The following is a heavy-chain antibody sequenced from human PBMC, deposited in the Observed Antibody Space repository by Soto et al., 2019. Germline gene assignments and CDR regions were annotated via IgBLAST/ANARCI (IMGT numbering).Heavy chain of an antibody. CDR1: GGTFSGSS. J-gene: IGHJ4*02. Sequence: QVQLVQSGAEVEKPGSSVKVSCKASGGTFSGSSIDWVRQAPGQGLEWMGSIIPVFGSTTYTQKFQDRVTITADTSTSTGYMELSNLRSEDTAIYYCTREVLGRVIDSWGQGTLLIVSS. V-gene: IGHV1-69*06. CDR2: IIPVFGST. D-gene: IGHD1-26*01. CDR3: TREVLGRVIDS.